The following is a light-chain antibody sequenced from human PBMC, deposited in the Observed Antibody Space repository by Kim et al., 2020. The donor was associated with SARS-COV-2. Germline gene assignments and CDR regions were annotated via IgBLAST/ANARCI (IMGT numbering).Light chain of an antibody. CDR1: QGIGNY. Sequence: PSVGDTVSITCRPSQGIGNYLNWYQQKPGKAPNLLIYAASSLQSGVPSRFSGSGSGTDFTLTINSVQPEDFATYYCQQSYSLPVTFGGGTKVEIK. CDR2: AAS. V-gene: IGKV1-39*01. CDR3: QQSYSLPVT. J-gene: IGKJ4*01.